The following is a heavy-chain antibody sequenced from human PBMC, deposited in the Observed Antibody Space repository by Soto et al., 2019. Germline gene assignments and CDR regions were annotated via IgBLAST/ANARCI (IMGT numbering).Heavy chain of an antibody. D-gene: IGHD3-10*01. V-gene: IGHV3-33*01. CDR1: GFTFTKYG. J-gene: IGHJ4*02. CDR2: IWNDGIRK. CDR3: AREDYNGVNSFDY. Sequence: SLRLSCAASGFTFTKYGMHWVRQAPVKGLEWGALIWNDGIRKVYVDSVKGRFTISRDNSKNTLDLQRNNLTDEETAVYYCAREDYNGVNSFDYWCPGALVTVFS.